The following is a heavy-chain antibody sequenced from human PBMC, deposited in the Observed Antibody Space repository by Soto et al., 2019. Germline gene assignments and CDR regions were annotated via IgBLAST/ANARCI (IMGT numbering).Heavy chain of an antibody. CDR1: VYSFTNYW. J-gene: IGHJ5*02. CDR3: ARQKGNWFDP. V-gene: IGHV5-10-1*01. CDR2: IDPSDSYT. Sequence: GESLNISCKGSVYSFTNYWISWVRQMPGKGLEWMGRIDPSDSYTNYSPSFQGHVSISADKSISTAYLQWSSLKASDTAMYYCARQKGNWFDPWGQGTLVTVSS.